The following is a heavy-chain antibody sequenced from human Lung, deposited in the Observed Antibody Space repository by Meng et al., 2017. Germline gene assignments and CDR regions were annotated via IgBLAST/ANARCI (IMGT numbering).Heavy chain of an antibody. CDR3: ARGGVTTDD. V-gene: IGHV3-74*02. J-gene: IGHJ4*02. CDR2: ITGDGSST. D-gene: IGHD4-17*01. CDR1: GFTFSTHW. Sequence: EVQFVESGGGLVKPGGSLSLSCAASGFTFSTHWMHWVRQAPGKGLEWVSRITGDGSSTIYADSVQGRFTMSRDNAKNTLSLQMNSLRAEDTAVYYCARGGVTTDDWGQGTLVTVSS.